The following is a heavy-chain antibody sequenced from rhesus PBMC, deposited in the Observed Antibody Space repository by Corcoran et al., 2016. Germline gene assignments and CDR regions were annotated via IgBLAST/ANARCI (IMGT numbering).Heavy chain of an antibody. CDR1: GFTFSSYG. CDR3: AKDLATVADTGDY. CDR2: FNSVGGST. D-gene: IGHD4-29*01. Sequence: EVQLVETGGGLVQPGGSLKLSCAASGFTFSSYGMSWFRQTLGKGLEWVTAFNSVGGSTYYADSVKGRFTIARDHSKNTLSLQMNSLRAEDTAVYYWAKDLATVADTGDYWGQGVLVTVSS. V-gene: IGHV3S5*01. J-gene: IGHJ4*01.